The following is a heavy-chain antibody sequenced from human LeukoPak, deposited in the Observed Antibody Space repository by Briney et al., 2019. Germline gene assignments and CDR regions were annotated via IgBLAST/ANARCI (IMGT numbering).Heavy chain of an antibody. D-gene: IGHD3-16*02. V-gene: IGHV4-34*01. CDR2: INHSGST. CDR1: GGSFSGYY. CDR3: ARSRTITFGGVIAGPGAY. J-gene: IGHJ4*02. Sequence: SETLSLTCAVYGGSFSGYYWSWIRQPPGKGLEWIGEINHSGSTNYNPSLKSRVTISVDTSKNQFSLKLSSVTAADTAVYYCARSRTITFGGVIAGPGAYWGQGTLVTVSS.